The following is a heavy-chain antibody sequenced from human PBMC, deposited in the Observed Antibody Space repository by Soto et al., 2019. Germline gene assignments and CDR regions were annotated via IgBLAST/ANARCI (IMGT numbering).Heavy chain of an antibody. V-gene: IGHV3-30*02. J-gene: IGHJ4*02. D-gene: IGHD3-10*01. CDR2: IWFDGSEK. CDR3: VTDPPGRICEFCFDS. Sequence: GGSLRLSCAASGLAFNTYAMHWVRQAPGKGLEWVAYIWFDGSEKHYADSVKGRFTISRDNSKNTVSLQMNSLRVEDTAVYYCVTDPPGRICEFCFDSWGQGTLVTVSS. CDR1: GLAFNTYA.